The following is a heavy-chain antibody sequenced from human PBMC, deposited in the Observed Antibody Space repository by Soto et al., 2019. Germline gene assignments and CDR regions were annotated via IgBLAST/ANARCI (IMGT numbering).Heavy chain of an antibody. CDR3: ARAITMVRGVIPHYYYGMDV. CDR2: IIPIFGTA. Sequence: SVKVSCKASGGTFSSYAISWVRQAPGQGLEWMGGIIPIFGTANYAQKFQGRVTITADKSTSTAYMELSSLRSEDTGVYYCARAITMVRGVIPHYYYGMDVWGQGTTVTVSS. CDR1: GGTFSSYA. D-gene: IGHD3-10*01. J-gene: IGHJ6*02. V-gene: IGHV1-69*06.